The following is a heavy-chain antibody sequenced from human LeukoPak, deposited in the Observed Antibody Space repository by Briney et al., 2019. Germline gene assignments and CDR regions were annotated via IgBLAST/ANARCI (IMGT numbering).Heavy chain of an antibody. V-gene: IGHV3-21*01. CDR3: ARDPPSFQH. Sequence: GGSLRLSCAASGFTFSNYNVNWVRQAPGKGLEWVSSISSSSSYIYYADSVKGRFTISRDNAKNSLFLQMNSLSAEDTAVYYCARDPPSFQHWGQGTLVTVSS. J-gene: IGHJ1*01. CDR1: GFTFSNYN. CDR2: ISSSSSYI.